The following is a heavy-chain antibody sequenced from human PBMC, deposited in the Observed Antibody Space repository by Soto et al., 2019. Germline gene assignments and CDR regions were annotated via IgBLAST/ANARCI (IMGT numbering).Heavy chain of an antibody. D-gene: IGHD3-10*01. CDR3: ARGLRVRGVPRFDP. CDR2: INAGNGNT. Sequence: ASVKVSCKASGYTFTSCAMHWVRQARGQRLEWMGWINAGNGNTKYSQKFQGRVTITRDTSASKAYMELSSLRSEDTAVYYCARGLRVRGVPRFDPWGQGTRVTVSS. CDR1: GYTFTSCA. J-gene: IGHJ5*02. V-gene: IGHV1-3*01.